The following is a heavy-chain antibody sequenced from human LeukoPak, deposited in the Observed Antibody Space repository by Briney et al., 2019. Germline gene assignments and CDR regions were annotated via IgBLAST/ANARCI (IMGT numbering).Heavy chain of an antibody. CDR1: GGSISNPSFY. D-gene: IGHD1-20*01. CDR3: VRDGGTFITESSTDRHNWLDP. J-gene: IGHJ5*02. CDR2: MQTSQTF. Sequence: SETLSLTCTVSGGSISNPSFYWSWIRQPPGKGLEWIGRMQTSQTFTYNPSLRGRVTISIDTSKNQFSLRLTSVTAADTAVYYCVRDGGTFITESSTDRHNWLDPWGQGSLVTVSS. V-gene: IGHV4-61*02.